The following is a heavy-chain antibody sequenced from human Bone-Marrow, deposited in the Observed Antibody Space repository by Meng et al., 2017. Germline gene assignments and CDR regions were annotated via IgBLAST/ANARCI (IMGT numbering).Heavy chain of an antibody. D-gene: IGHD6-13*01. J-gene: IGHJ4*02. CDR1: GYTFPDYW. CDR2: INPKSGDT. CDR3: ARDEVISAAGKLFGDY. Sequence: ASVKVSCKASGYTFPDYWLHWVRRAPGQGLEWMGRINPKSGDTHYAQRFQGRVTMTWDTSISTAYMGLGGLGSDDTAIYYCARDEVISAAGKLFGDYWGQGTLVTVSS. V-gene: IGHV1-2*06.